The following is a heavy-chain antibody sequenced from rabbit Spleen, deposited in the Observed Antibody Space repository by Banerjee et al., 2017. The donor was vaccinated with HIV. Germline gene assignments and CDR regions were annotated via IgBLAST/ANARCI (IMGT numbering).Heavy chain of an antibody. CDR3: ARDTGTSFSSYGMDL. Sequence: QSLEESGGDLVKPGASLTVTCTASGFSFSNSDYMCWVRQAPGKGLEWISCIAGDSSGFTYSATWAKGRFTCSKTSSTTVTLQMTSLTVADTATYFCARDTGTSFSSYGMDLWGPGTLDTVS. J-gene: IGHJ6*01. CDR2: IAGDSSGFT. CDR1: GFSFSNSDY. V-gene: IGHV1S40*01. D-gene: IGHD7-1*01.